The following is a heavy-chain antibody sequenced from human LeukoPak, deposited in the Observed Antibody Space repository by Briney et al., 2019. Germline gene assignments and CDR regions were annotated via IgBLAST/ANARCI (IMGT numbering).Heavy chain of an antibody. CDR2: INPNSGGT. D-gene: IGHD2/OR15-2a*01. CDR1: GYTFTGYY. J-gene: IGHJ4*02. CDR3: ARVNSRVGFLFDH. Sequence: ASVKVSCKASGYTFTGYYMHWVRQAPGQGLEWMGWINPNSGGTNYAQKFQGRVTMTRDTSISTAYMELSRLRSDDTAVYYCARVNSRVGFLFDHWGLGTLVTVSS. V-gene: IGHV1-2*02.